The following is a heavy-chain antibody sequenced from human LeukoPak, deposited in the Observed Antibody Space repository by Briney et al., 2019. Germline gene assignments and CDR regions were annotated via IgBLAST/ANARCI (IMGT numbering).Heavy chain of an antibody. J-gene: IGHJ4*02. CDR1: GFTFSSYA. CDR2: ISYDGSNK. Sequence: GGSLRLSCAASGFTFSSYAMHWVRQAPGKGLEWVAVISYDGSNKYYADSVKGRFTISRDNSKNTLYLQMNSLRAEDTAVYYCARPPYDYVWGSYRYMGLLFDYWGQGTLVTVSS. V-gene: IGHV3-30*04. CDR3: ARPPYDYVWGSYRYMGLLFDY. D-gene: IGHD3-16*02.